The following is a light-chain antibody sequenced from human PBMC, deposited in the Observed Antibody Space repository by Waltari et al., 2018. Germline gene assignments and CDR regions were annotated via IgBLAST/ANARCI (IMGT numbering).Light chain of an antibody. J-gene: IGKJ1*01. CDR1: QNIGRY. CDR3: QNHERLPAT. V-gene: IGKV3-20*01. CDR2: EAS. Sequence: ELVLTQSPGTLSLSPGERATLSCRASQNIGRYLVWYQQKPGQAPSLLIYEASRRATGIPDRFSGSGSGTDFSLTISRLEPEDFAVYYCQNHERLPATFGQGTKVEIK.